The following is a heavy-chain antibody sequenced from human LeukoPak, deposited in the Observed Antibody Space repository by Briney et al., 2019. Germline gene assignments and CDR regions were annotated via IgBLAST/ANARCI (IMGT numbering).Heavy chain of an antibody. V-gene: IGHV1-69*13. CDR1: GGTFSSYA. CDR2: IIPIFGTA. CDR3: ARVRVNIRGVNTLDP. D-gene: IGHD3-10*01. J-gene: IGHJ5*02. Sequence: SVKVSCKASGGTFSSYAISWVRQAPGQGLEWMGGIIPIFGTANYAQKFQGRVTITADESTSTDYMELSSLRSEDTAVYYCARVRVNIRGVNTLDPWGQGTLVTVSS.